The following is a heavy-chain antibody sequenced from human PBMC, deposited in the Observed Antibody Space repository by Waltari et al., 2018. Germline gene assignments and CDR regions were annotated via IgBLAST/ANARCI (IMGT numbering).Heavy chain of an antibody. CDR2: IYHSGST. CDR1: GYSISSGYY. J-gene: IGHJ4*02. Sequence: QVQLQESGPGLVKPSETLSLTCAVSGYSISSGYYWGWIRQPPGKGLEWIGSIYHSGSTYYNPSLKSRVTISVDMSKNQFSLKLSSVTAADTAVYYCARRGVQGGPDYWGQGTLVTVSS. CDR3: ARRGVQGGPDY. V-gene: IGHV4-38-2*01. D-gene: IGHD3-10*01.